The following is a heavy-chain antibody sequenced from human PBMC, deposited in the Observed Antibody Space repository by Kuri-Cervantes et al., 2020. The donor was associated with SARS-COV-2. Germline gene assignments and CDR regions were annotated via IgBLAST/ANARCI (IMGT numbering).Heavy chain of an antibody. CDR2: ISYDGSNK. V-gene: IGHV3-30*03. CDR1: GFTFSSYG. CDR3: ARDQQYYDFWSGLTNYYYYGMDV. D-gene: IGHD3-3*01. J-gene: IGHJ6*02. Sequence: GGSLRLSCAASGFTFSSYGMHWVRQAPGKGLEWVAVISYDGSNKYYADSVEGRFTISRDNSKNTVYLQMNSLRAEDTAVYYCARDQQYYDFWSGLTNYYYYGMDVWGQGTTVTVSS.